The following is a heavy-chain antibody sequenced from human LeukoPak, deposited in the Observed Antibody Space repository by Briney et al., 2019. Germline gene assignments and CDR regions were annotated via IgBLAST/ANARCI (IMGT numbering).Heavy chain of an antibody. D-gene: IGHD2-8*02. CDR1: GGSISSYY. Sequence: SETLSPTCTVSGGSISSYYWSWIRQSPGKGLEWIGYIYYKGDTNYNPSLTSRVTISMNTSKNQFSLKLKSVTSADTAVYYCARDRRYCTGGTCYLDPYFDYWGQGTLVTVSS. V-gene: IGHV4-59*13. J-gene: IGHJ4*02. CDR3: ARDRRYCTGGTCYLDPYFDY. CDR2: IYYKGDT.